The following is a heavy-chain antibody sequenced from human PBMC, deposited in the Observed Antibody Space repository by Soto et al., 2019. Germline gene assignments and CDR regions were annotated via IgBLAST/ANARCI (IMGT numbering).Heavy chain of an antibody. V-gene: IGHV1-3*01. CDR1: GYTFTSYA. J-gene: IGHJ6*02. D-gene: IGHD3-22*01. Sequence: ASVKVSCKASGYTFTSYAMHWVRQAPGQRLEWMGWINAGNGNTKYSQKFQGRVTITRDTSASTAYMELSRLRSDDTAVYYCARENPTYYYDSSGYYYYYYGMDVWGQGTTVTVSS. CDR2: INAGNGNT. CDR3: ARENPTYYYDSSGYYYYYYGMDV.